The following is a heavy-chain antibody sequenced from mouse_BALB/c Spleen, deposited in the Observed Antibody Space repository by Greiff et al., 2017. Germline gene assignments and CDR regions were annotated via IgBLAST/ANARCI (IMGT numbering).Heavy chain of an antibody. CDR1: GYTFTSYW. Sequence: QVHVKQSGAELARPGASVKLSCKASGYTFTSYWMQWVKQRPGQGLEWIGAIYPGDGDTRYTQKFKGKATLTADKSSSTAYMQLSSLASEDSAVYYCANLLLGFAYWGQGTLVTVSA. J-gene: IGHJ3*01. CDR3: ANLLLGFAY. V-gene: IGHV1-87*01. D-gene: IGHD2-10*01. CDR2: IYPGDGDT.